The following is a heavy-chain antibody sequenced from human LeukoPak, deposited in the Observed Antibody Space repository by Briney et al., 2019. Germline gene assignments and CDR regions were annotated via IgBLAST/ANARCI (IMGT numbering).Heavy chain of an antibody. D-gene: IGHD6-19*01. CDR1: GFTFSSYG. CDR2: IWHDGSAK. V-gene: IGHV3-33*06. Sequence: GRSLRLSFAASGFTFSSYGMHWVRPAPGKGPEWVAVIWHDGSAKFYVDSVRGRFRISRDDSKNTLYLQMNSLRAEDTALYYCAKDNRGGWSGYFDYCGRGTLVTVSS. J-gene: IGHJ4*02. CDR3: AKDNRGGWSGYFDY.